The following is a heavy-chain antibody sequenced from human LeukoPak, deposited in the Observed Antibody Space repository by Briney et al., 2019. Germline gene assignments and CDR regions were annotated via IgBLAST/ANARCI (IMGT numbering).Heavy chain of an antibody. D-gene: IGHD6-6*01. CDR1: GFTFSSYS. CDR3: ARAGSSSSRNWFDP. Sequence: GGSLRLSCAASGFTFSSYSMNWVRQAPGKGLEWVSSISSSSSYIYYADSVKGRFTISRDNAKNSLYLQMNSLRAEDTAVYYCARAGSSSSRNWFDPWGQGTPVTASS. J-gene: IGHJ5*02. CDR2: ISSSSSYI. V-gene: IGHV3-21*01.